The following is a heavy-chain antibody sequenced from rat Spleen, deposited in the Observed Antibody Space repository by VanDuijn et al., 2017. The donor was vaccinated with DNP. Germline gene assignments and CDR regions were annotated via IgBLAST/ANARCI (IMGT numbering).Heavy chain of an antibody. V-gene: IGHV5-31*01. Sequence: EVRLVESGGDLVQPGRSLKLSCEASGFTFNNYWMTWIRQVPGKGLEWVAAISYDGSDTYYGDSVKGRFTISRDNAKSTLYLQMDSLRSEDTATYYCTTHREGFDYWGQGVMVTLSS. J-gene: IGHJ2*01. CDR1: GFTFNNYW. D-gene: IGHD1-11*01. CDR2: ISYDGSDT. CDR3: TTHREGFDY.